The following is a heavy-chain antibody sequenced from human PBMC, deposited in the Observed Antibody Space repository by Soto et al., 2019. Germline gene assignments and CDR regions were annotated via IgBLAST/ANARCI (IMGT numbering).Heavy chain of an antibody. CDR1: GFTFSSYW. Sequence: GGSLRLSCAASGFTFSSYWMSWVRQAPGKGLEWVANIKPDGSEKYYVDSVKGRFTMSRDNAKNSLYLQMNSLRAEDTAVYYCARGDYYDSSGPFSDAFDIWGQGTMVT. CDR3: ARGDYYDSSGPFSDAFDI. V-gene: IGHV3-7*04. CDR2: IKPDGSEK. D-gene: IGHD3-22*01. J-gene: IGHJ3*02.